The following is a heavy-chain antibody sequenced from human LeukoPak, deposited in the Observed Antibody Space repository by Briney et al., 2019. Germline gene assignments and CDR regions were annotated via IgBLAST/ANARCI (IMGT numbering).Heavy chain of an antibody. D-gene: IGHD3-3*01. CDR2: IYYSGST. Sequence: SETLSLTCTVSGGSISSHYWSWIRQPPGKGLEWIGYIYYSGSTNYNPSLKSRVTISVDTSKNQFSLKLSSVTAADTAVYYCARMYDLKNWFDPWGQGTLVTVSS. CDR3: ARMYDLKNWFDP. V-gene: IGHV4-59*11. CDR1: GGSISSHY. J-gene: IGHJ5*02.